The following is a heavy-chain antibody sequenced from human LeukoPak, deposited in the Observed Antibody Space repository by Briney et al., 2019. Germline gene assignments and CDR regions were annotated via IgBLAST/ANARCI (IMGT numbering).Heavy chain of an antibody. CDR2: ISSSSSYI. Sequence: GGSLRLSCAASGFTFSSYWMHWVRQAPGKGLEWVSSISSSSSYIYYADSVKGRFTISRDNAKNSLYLQMNSLRAEDTAVYYCARGSYYDSSGYYSADWGQGTLVTVSS. J-gene: IGHJ4*02. D-gene: IGHD3-22*01. CDR3: ARGSYYDSSGYYSAD. V-gene: IGHV3-21*01. CDR1: GFTFSSYW.